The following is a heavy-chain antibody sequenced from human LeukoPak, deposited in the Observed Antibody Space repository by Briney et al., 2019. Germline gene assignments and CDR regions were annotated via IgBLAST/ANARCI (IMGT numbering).Heavy chain of an antibody. CDR2: VYYDGNRK. CDR1: GFTFSNYG. V-gene: IGHV3-30*02. Sequence: GGSLRLSCAASGFTFSNYGMHWVRQAPGKGLEWVAFVYYDGNRKYYAASVKGRFTISRDNSRNSLYVQMNGLRTEDTAVYYCVKDQAQVYGYFDSWGLGTLVTVSS. J-gene: IGHJ4*02. CDR3: VKDQAQVYGYFDS. D-gene: IGHD6-6*01.